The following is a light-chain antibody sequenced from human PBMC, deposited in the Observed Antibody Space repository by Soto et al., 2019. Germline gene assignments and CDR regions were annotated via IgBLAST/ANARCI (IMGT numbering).Light chain of an antibody. CDR1: QSVSNA. V-gene: IGKV3-15*01. J-gene: IGKJ4*01. CDR2: AAS. CDR3: QQYDLWGS. Sequence: EIVMPQSPVTLSVSPGDRVTLSCRASQSVSNAVAWYQQKYGQSPRLLIYAASTRATGVPDRFCGSGSGTDFTLTISSMQSEDFAIYYCQQYDLWGSFGGGTRVEI.